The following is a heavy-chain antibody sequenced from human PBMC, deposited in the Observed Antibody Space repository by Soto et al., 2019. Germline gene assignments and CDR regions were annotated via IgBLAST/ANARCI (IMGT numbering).Heavy chain of an antibody. J-gene: IGHJ3*02. CDR3: ARARLRAVYAFDI. Sequence: PSQTLSLTCTVSGGSVSSGAYYWTWIRQRPGKGLEWIGYIYYSGSTYYSPSLKSRLSISLDTSKNKFSLRLSSVTVADTAMYYCARARLRAVYAFDIWGQGTMVTVSS. CDR2: IYYSGST. CDR1: GGSVSSGAYY. V-gene: IGHV4-31*03. D-gene: IGHD5-12*01.